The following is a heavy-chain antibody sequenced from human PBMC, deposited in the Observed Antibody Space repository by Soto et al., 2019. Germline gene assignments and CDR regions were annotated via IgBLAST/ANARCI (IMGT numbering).Heavy chain of an antibody. CDR3: ARARDSSSWYPPYYFDY. Sequence: SETLSLTCAVSGGSISSSNWWSWVRQPPGKGLEWIGEIHHSGSTNYNPSLKSRVTISVDRSKNQFSLKLSSVTAADTAVHYCARARDSSSWYPPYYFDYWGQGTLVTV. D-gene: IGHD6-13*01. J-gene: IGHJ4*02. CDR2: IHHSGST. V-gene: IGHV4-4*02. CDR1: GGSISSSNW.